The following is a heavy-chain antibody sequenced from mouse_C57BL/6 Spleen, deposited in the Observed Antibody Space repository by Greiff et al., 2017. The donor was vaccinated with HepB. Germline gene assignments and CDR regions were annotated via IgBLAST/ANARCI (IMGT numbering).Heavy chain of an antibody. J-gene: IGHJ2*01. CDR1: GYTFTSYW. D-gene: IGHD1-1*01. Sequence: QVQLQQSGAELVKPGASVKLSCKASGYTFTSYWMHWVKQRPGQGLEWIGMIHPNSGSTNYNEKFKSKATLTVDKSSSTAYMQLISLTSEDSAVYYCARYYGSSYGYWGQGTTLTVSS. V-gene: IGHV1-64*01. CDR3: ARYYGSSYGY. CDR2: IHPNSGST.